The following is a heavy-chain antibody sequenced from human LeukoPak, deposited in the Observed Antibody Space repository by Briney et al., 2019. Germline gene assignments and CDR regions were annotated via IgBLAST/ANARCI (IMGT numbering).Heavy chain of an antibody. V-gene: IGHV4-38-2*01. CDR2: FFQSHRS. CDR1: GHSTTRGYY. CDR3: ARVLSVPYLLDS. D-gene: IGHD3-10*01. Sequence: SETLSLTCAISGHSTTRGYYWAGFRQSPGKGLEWIATFFQSHRSFYNASLESRVTVSLYTPKSQFSLNLTSVTAADTAVYYCARVLSVPYLLDSWGRGTQVTVSS. J-gene: IGHJ4*02.